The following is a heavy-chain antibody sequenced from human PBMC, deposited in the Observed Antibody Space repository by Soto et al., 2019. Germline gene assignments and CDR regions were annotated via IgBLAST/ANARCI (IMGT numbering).Heavy chain of an antibody. J-gene: IGHJ4*02. CDR3: AHRVLLTVFGLVTTTAIYFDF. V-gene: IGHV2-5*02. CDR2: ISWDDDK. Sequence: QITLNESGPTQVKPRQTLTLTCTFSGFSLTTSGVGVGWIRQSPGKAPEWLALISWDDDKRYSPSLKSRLTITKDASKNQVVLTMADLDPADTATSYCAHRVLLTVFGLVTTTAIYFDFWGQGTPVAVS. D-gene: IGHD3-3*01. CDR1: GFSLTTSGVG.